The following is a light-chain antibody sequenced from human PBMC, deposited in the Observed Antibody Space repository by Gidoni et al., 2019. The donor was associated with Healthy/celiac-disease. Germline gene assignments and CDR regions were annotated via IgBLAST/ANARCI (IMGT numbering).Light chain of an antibody. J-gene: IGKJ3*01. CDR3: QQRSNWPRFT. CDR2: DAS. V-gene: IGKV3-11*01. Sequence: DIVLTQSPATLSLSPGERATLSCRASQSVSSYLDWYQQKPGQAPRLLIYDASNRATGIPARFSGSGAGTDFTLTISSLETEDFAVYYCQQRSNWPRFTFGPGTKVDIK. CDR1: QSVSSY.